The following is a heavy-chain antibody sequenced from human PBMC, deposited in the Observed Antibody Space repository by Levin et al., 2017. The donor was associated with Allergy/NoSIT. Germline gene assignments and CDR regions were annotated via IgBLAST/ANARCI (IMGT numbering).Heavy chain of an antibody. CDR2: INPNSGGT. Sequence: GASVKVSCKASGYTFTGYYMHWVRQAPGQGLEWMGWINPNSGGTNYAQKFQGRVTMTRDTSISTAYMELSRLRSDDTAVYYCARSPGRGPLSYYDILLAFDIWGQGTMVTVSS. CDR1: GYTFTGYY. CDR3: ARSPGRGPLSYYDILLAFDI. V-gene: IGHV1-2*02. J-gene: IGHJ3*02. D-gene: IGHD3-9*01.